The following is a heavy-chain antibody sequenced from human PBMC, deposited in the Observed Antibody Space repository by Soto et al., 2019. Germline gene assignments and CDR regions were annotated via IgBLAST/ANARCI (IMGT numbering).Heavy chain of an antibody. Sequence: EVQVLESGGGLVQPGGSLSLSCAASGFTFSRYAMSWVRQAPGKGLEWVSGITGNGGSTYYAYSVKGRFTISRDNSKDMLYLQMNSLTVEDTAVDYCANDSNNGGVLIRYFDLWGRGTLVTVSA. D-gene: IGHD2-8*01. CDR3: ANDSNNGGVLIRYFDL. V-gene: IGHV3-23*01. J-gene: IGHJ2*01. CDR2: ITGNGGST. CDR1: GFTFSRYA.